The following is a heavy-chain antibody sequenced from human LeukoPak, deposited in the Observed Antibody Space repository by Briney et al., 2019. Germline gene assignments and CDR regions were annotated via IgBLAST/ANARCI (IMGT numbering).Heavy chain of an antibody. CDR3: ATESVVPAAPNAFDI. CDR1: GYTLTELS. D-gene: IGHD2-2*01. Sequence: ASMKVSCKVSGYTLTELSMHWVRQAPGKGLEWMGGFDPEDGETIYAQKFQGRVTMTEDTSTDTAYMELSSLRSEDTAVYYCATESVVPAAPNAFDIWGQGTMVTVSS. J-gene: IGHJ3*02. V-gene: IGHV1-24*01. CDR2: FDPEDGET.